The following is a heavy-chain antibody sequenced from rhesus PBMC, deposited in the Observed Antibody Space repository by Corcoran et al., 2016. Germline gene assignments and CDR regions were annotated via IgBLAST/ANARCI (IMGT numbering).Heavy chain of an antibody. D-gene: IGHD1-26*01. CDR3: TANWNPHRYYFDY. V-gene: IGHV3S26*01. J-gene: IGHJ4*01. CDR2: ISESGGTT. CDR1: GFTFSSYG. Sequence: DVQLVESGGGLVKPGGSLRRSCVAFGFTFSSYGMHWVRQAPGKGVEWASVISESGGTTYYADPVKSRFTISRNNAKNSRFLQMNSLRAGDTAVYYCTANWNPHRYYFDYWGQGVLVTVSS.